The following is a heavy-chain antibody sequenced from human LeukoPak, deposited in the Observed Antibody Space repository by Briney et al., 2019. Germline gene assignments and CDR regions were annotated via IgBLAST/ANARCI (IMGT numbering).Heavy chain of an antibody. CDR3: AKGWRSLDY. J-gene: IGHJ4*02. D-gene: IGHD3-3*01. V-gene: IGHV3-23*01. Sequence: PGGSLRLSCAASGFTFSSYAMSWVRQAPGKGLEWVSVITSSGGSTYYADSVKGRFTISRDNSKNTLYLQMNSLRAEDTAVYYCAKGWRSLDYWGQGTLVTVSS. CDR2: ITSSGGST. CDR1: GFTFSSYA.